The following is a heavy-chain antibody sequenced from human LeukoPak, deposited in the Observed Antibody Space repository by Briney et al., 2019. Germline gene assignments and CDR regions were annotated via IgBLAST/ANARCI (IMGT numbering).Heavy chain of an antibody. CDR3: ASTGFNRDGYRFGY. CDR2: INPNSGGT. D-gene: IGHD5-24*01. V-gene: IGHV1-2*02. Sequence: KPEASVKVSCKASGYTFTGYYKHWVRQAPGQGLEWMGWINPNSGGTNYAQKFQGRVTMTRDTSISTAYMELSRLRSDDTAVYYCASTGFNRDGYRFGYWGQGTLVTASS. J-gene: IGHJ4*02. CDR1: GYTFTGYY.